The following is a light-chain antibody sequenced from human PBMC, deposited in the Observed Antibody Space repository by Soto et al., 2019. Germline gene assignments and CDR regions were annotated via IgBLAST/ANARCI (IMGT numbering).Light chain of an antibody. Sequence: QSVLTQPPSVSAAPGQEVTISCSGSSSNIGNNYVSWYQQLPGTAPKLLIYDNNKRPSGIPDRFSGSKSGTSATLGITGLQTGDEADYYCGTWDSSLSAGYVFGTGTKV. V-gene: IGLV1-51*01. CDR2: DNN. CDR3: GTWDSSLSAGYV. CDR1: SSNIGNNY. J-gene: IGLJ1*01.